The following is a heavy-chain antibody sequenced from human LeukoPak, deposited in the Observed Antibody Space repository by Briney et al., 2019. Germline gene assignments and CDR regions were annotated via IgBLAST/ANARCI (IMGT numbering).Heavy chain of an antibody. Sequence: GGSLRLSCAASGFTFSSYSMNWVRQAPGKGLEWVSSISSSSSYIYYADSVKGRFTISRDNAKNSLYLQMISLRAEDTAVYYCARTYYDILTGYNPYFDYWGQGTLVTVSS. D-gene: IGHD3-9*01. V-gene: IGHV3-21*01. CDR2: ISSSSSYI. J-gene: IGHJ4*02. CDR1: GFTFSSYS. CDR3: ARTYYDILTGYNPYFDY.